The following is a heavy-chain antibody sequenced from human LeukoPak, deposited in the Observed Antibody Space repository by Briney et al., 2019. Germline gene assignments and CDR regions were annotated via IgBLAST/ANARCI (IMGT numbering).Heavy chain of an antibody. J-gene: IGHJ4*02. CDR1: GFTFSSYG. D-gene: IGHD3-22*01. Sequence: PGRSLRLSCAASGFTFSSYGMHWVRQAPGKGLEWVAVISYDGSNKYYADSVKGRFTISRDNSKNTLYLQMNSLRAEDTAVYYCARESYDSSGSTIDYWGQGTLVTVSS. CDR3: ARESYDSSGSTIDY. CDR2: ISYDGSNK. V-gene: IGHV3-30*03.